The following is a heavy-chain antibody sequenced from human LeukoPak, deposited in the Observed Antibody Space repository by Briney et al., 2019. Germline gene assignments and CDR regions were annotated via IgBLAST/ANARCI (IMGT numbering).Heavy chain of an antibody. CDR2: IKQDGSEK. V-gene: IGHV3-7*01. CDR3: ASSVAGALDY. Sequence: GGSLRLSCAASGFTFSSYCMSWVRQAPGKGLEWVANIKQDGSEKYYVDSVKGRFTIYRHNAKNSLYLQMTSLRAEDTAVYYCASSVAGALDYWGQGTLVTVSS. J-gene: IGHJ4*02. D-gene: IGHD6-13*01. CDR1: GFTFSSYC.